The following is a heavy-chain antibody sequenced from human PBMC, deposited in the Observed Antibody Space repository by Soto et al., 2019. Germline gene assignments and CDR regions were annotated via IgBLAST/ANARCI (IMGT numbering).Heavy chain of an antibody. J-gene: IGHJ4*02. CDR3: ARDVSSYYPSYYFDY. V-gene: IGHV3-33*01. D-gene: IGHD3-22*01. Sequence: GGSLRLSCAASGVSFSDFAMHWVRQAPGKGLEWVAGIWRDGNTKYYADSVKGRFTISRDNSKNTLFLQMNSLSAEDTALYYCARDVSSYYPSYYFDYWGQGTLVTVSS. CDR1: GVSFSDFA. CDR2: IWRDGNTK.